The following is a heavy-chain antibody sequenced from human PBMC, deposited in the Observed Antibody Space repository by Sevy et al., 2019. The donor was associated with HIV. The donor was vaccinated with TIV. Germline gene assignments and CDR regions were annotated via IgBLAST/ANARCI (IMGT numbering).Heavy chain of an antibody. V-gene: IGHV1-3*01. CDR1: GYTFTSYA. J-gene: IGHJ5*02. CDR3: ARWFGELQYNWFDP. Sequence: ASVKVSCKASGYTFTSYAMHWVRQAPGQRLEWMGWINAGIGNTNYAQKFQGRVTITRDTSASTAYMELSSLRSEDTAVYYCARWFGELQYNWFDPWGQGTLVTVSS. D-gene: IGHD3-10*01. CDR2: INAGIGNT.